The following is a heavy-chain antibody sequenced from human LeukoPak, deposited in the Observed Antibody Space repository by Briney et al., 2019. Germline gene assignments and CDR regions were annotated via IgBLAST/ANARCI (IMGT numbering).Heavy chain of an antibody. CDR3: ARDSDWAFDY. CDR1: GFTFNTYS. Sequence: GGSLRLSCAASGFTFNTYSMNWVRQAPGKGLEWLSYVKSGNYDIQHAGSVTGRFTVSRDSATNSLYLQMNDLKAEDTAVYYCARDSDWAFDYWGQGSLVTVSS. J-gene: IGHJ4*02. CDR2: VKSGNYDI. D-gene: IGHD3-9*01. V-gene: IGHV3-48*01.